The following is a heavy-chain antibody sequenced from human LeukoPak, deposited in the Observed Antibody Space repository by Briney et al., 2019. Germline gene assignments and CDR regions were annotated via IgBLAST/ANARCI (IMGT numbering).Heavy chain of an antibody. Sequence: SCKASGGTFSSYAMHWVRQAPGKGLEWVAVISYDGSNKYYADSVKGRFTISRDNSKNTLYLQMNSLRAEDTAVYYCARDGSGSYYVSYFDYWGQGTLVTVSS. CDR1: GGTFSSYA. D-gene: IGHD1-26*01. V-gene: IGHV3-30-3*01. CDR3: ARDGSGSYYVSYFDY. J-gene: IGHJ4*02. CDR2: ISYDGSNK.